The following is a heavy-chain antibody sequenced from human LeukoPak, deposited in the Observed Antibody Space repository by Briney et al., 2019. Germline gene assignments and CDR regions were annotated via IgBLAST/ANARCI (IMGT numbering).Heavy chain of an antibody. CDR3: ARRDNWNYGSWFDP. D-gene: IGHD1-7*01. CDR2: IYYSGST. CDR1: GGSISSSSYY. Sequence: SETLSLTCTVSGGSISSSSYYWGWIRQPPGKGLEWIGSIYYSGSTYYNPSLKSRVTISVDTSKNQFSLKLSSVTAADTAVYYCARRDNWNYGSWFDPWGQGTLVAVSP. J-gene: IGHJ5*02. V-gene: IGHV4-39*01.